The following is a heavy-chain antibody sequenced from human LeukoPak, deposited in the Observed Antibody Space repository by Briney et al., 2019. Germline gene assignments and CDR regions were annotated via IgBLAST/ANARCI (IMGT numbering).Heavy chain of an antibody. CDR2: TYYSRNT. Sequence: SETLSLTCTVSGGSISSSGNFWGWVRQPPGRGLEWIASTYYSRNTYYNPSLKSRVTISVDTSKNQSSLKLSSVTAADTAVYYCARHEEEDGYNAKTFDYWGQGTLVTVSS. CDR3: ARHEEEDGYNAKTFDY. D-gene: IGHD5-24*01. V-gene: IGHV4-39*01. CDR1: GGSISSSGNF. J-gene: IGHJ4*02.